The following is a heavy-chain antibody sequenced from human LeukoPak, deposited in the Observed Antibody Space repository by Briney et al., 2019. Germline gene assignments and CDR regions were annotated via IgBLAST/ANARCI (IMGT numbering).Heavy chain of an antibody. CDR1: GFTFSSYS. Sequence: GGSLRLSCAASGFTFSSYSMNWVRQAPGKGLVWVSRINSDGSSTSYADSVKGRFTISRDNAKNTLYLQMNSLRAEDTAVYYCARVEGKLSGSGSYYIAPFDCWGQGTLVTVSS. J-gene: IGHJ4*02. V-gene: IGHV3-74*01. CDR2: INSDGSST. CDR3: ARVEGKLSGSGSYYIAPFDC. D-gene: IGHD3-10*01.